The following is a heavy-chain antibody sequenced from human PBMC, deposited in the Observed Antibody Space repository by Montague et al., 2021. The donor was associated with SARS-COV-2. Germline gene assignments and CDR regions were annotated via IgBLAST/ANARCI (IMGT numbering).Heavy chain of an antibody. J-gene: IGHJ4*02. CDR2: IYYGGST. V-gene: IGHV4-59*01. CDR3: AREAFGGVIDH. Sequence: SETLSLTCTVSGDSITSSFWTWVRQPPGKGLEWIGYIYYGGSTNHTPSLKSRVTISVDVSKNRFSLKLSSVTAADTAVYYCAREAFGGVIDHWGQGTLVTVSS. CDR1: GDSITSSF. D-gene: IGHD3-16*01.